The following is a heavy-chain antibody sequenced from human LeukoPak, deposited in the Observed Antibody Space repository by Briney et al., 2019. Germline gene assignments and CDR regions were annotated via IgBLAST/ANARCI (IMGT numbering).Heavy chain of an antibody. CDR2: TKNDGSST. CDR3: HPLAYASK. D-gene: IGHD2-8*01. Sequence: GGSLRLSCAVSGVTSGFTFSSGWMHWVRQAPGKGLEWVSVTKNDGSSTNYADSVRGRFTVSRDNAQNTVYLEMNSLRVEDTAIYYCHPLAYASKWGQGTLVTVSS. J-gene: IGHJ4*02. CDR1: GVTSGFTFSSGW. V-gene: IGHV3-74*01.